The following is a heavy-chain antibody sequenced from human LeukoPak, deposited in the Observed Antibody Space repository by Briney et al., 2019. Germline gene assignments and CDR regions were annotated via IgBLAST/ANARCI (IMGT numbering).Heavy chain of an antibody. D-gene: IGHD4-11*01. J-gene: IGHJ4*02. Sequence: PGGSLRLSCAASGFTFSSYGMHWVRQAPGKGLEWVAFIRYDGSNKYYAVSVKGRFTITRDNSKNTLYLQMNSLRAEDTAVYYCAKDRSNYEVIDYWGQGTLVTVSS. V-gene: IGHV3-30*02. CDR2: IRYDGSNK. CDR1: GFTFSSYG. CDR3: AKDRSNYEVIDY.